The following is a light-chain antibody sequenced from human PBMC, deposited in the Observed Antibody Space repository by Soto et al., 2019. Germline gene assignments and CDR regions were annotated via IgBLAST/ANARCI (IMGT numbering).Light chain of an antibody. CDR1: QSISRY. J-gene: IGKJ5*01. CDR3: QQYENLPT. Sequence: DIQMTQSPPSLSASVGDRVTITCRASQSISRYLNWYQHKPGKAPKLLIYDASNLEAGVPSRFRGSGSGTDFTFTISRLQPEDIATYYCQQYENLPTFGQGTRLEIK. V-gene: IGKV1-33*01. CDR2: DAS.